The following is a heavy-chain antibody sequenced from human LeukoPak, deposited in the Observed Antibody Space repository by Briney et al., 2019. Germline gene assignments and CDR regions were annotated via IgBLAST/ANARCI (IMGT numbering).Heavy chain of an antibody. V-gene: IGHV3-7*01. D-gene: IGHD3-22*01. CDR3: ARTYGSSGYYYDGY. CDR1: GFTFSTYW. Sequence: PGGSLRLSCEGSGFTFSTYWFSWVRQAPGKGLEWVANIKEDGSQKYYGDSVKGRITISRDNTRNSVYLQITSLRAEDTAVYYCARTYGSSGYYYDGYWGQGTLVTVSS. J-gene: IGHJ4*02. CDR2: IKEDGSQK.